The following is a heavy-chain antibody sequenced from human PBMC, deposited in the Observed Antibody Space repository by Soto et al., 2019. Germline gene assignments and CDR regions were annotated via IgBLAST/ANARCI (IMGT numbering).Heavy chain of an antibody. CDR1: GFTFSSYS. J-gene: IGHJ3*02. CDR2: ISSSSSYI. CDR3: ARGLGLLLEWLYPQSHAFDI. Sequence: GESLKISCAASGFTFSSYSMNWVRQAPGKGLEWVSSISSSSSYIYYADSVKGRFTISRDNAKNSLYLQMNSLRAEDTAVYYCARGLGLLLEWLYPQSHAFDIWGQGTMVTVSS. D-gene: IGHD3-3*01. V-gene: IGHV3-21*01.